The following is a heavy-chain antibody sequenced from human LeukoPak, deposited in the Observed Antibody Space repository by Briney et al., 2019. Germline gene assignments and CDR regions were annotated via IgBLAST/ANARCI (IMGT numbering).Heavy chain of an antibody. CDR2: IIPIFGTA. CDR3: ARGGSSYLFLGAFDI. V-gene: IGHV1-69*05. CDR1: GGTFSSYA. D-gene: IGHD3-22*01. J-gene: IGHJ3*02. Sequence: ASVKVSCKASGGTFSSYAISWVRQAPGQGLEWMGGIIPIFGTANYAQKFQGRVTITTDESTSTAYMELSSLRSEDTAVYYCARGGSSYLFLGAFDIWGQGTMVTVSS.